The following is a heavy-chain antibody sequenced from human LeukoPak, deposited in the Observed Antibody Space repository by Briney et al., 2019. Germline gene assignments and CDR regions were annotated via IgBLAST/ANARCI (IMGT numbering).Heavy chain of an antibody. V-gene: IGHV3-30*18. CDR1: GFTFSSYG. Sequence: GGSLRLSCAASGFTFSSYGMHWVRQAPGKGLEWVAVISYDGSNKYYADSVKGRFTISRDNSKNTLYLQMNSLRAEDTAVYYCANFGSVVAIDYWGQGTLVTVSS. CDR3: ANFGSVVAIDY. J-gene: IGHJ4*02. D-gene: IGHD3-22*01. CDR2: ISYDGSNK.